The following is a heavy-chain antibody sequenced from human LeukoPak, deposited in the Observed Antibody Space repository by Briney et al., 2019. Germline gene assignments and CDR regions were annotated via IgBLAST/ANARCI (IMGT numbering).Heavy chain of an antibody. V-gene: IGHV1-2*02. CDR2: XXXNSGGT. CDR3: AREGLTMVRGVIITGFDY. Sequence: ASVKVSCKASGYTFTGYYMHWVRQAPGQGLEWMXXXXXNSGGTNYAQKFQGRVTMTRDTSISTAYMELSRLRSDDTAVYYCAREGLTMVRGVIITGFDYWGQGTLVTVSS. J-gene: IGHJ4*02. D-gene: IGHD3-10*01. CDR1: GYTFTGYY.